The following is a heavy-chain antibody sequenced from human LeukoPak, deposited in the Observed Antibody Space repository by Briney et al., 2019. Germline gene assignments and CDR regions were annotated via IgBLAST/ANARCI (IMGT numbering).Heavy chain of an antibody. CDR3: ARGALHVFDY. D-gene: IGHD3-10*02. Sequence: GGSLRLSCAASGFTFSDYVINWVRQAPGKGLEWVTCISTSGSTAYYADSVKGRFTISRDNAKNSLFLQMNTLTAEDTAVYYCARGALHVFDYWGKGTPITVSS. CDR1: GFTFSDYV. J-gene: IGHJ4*02. V-gene: IGHV3-48*03. CDR2: ISTSGSTA.